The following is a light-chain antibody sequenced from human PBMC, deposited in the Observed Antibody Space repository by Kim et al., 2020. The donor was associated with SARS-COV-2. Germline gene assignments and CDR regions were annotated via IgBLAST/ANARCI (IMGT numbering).Light chain of an antibody. CDR1: QSVSSN. V-gene: IGKV3-15*01. Sequence: SPGERATLSCRASQSVSSNLAWYQQKPGQAPRLLIYGASTRATGIPARFSGSGSGTEFTLTISSLQSEDFAVYYCQQYSNWPPGPFGPGTKVDIK. CDR3: QQYSNWPPGP. CDR2: GAS. J-gene: IGKJ3*01.